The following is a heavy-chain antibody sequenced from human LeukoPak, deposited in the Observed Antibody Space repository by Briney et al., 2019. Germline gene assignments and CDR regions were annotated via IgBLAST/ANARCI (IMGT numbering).Heavy chain of an antibody. V-gene: IGHV3-30*04. J-gene: IGHJ4*02. Sequence: QSGGSLRLSCAASGLSFSTYAMHWVRQAPGKGLEWVAVISFDGSKKYYTDSVKGRFTISRDDSKNTAYLQMDSLKTEDTAVYYCTGNYYGSGSYADFDYWGQGTLVTVSS. CDR1: GLSFSTYA. D-gene: IGHD3-10*01. CDR2: ISFDGSKK. CDR3: TGNYYGSGSYADFDY.